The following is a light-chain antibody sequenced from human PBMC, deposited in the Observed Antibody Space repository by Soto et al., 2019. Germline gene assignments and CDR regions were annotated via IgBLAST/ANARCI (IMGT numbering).Light chain of an antibody. Sequence: DIQMTQSPSSLSASVGDIVTITCRASQSIMSHLNWYQHKSGKAPKLLIYAASSLHSGVPSRFSGSGSGTDFTLTISSLQAEDFGTYYCQQAYNTPRTFGQGTKVEIK. CDR3: QQAYNTPRT. CDR1: QSIMSH. CDR2: AAS. V-gene: IGKV1-39*01. J-gene: IGKJ1*01.